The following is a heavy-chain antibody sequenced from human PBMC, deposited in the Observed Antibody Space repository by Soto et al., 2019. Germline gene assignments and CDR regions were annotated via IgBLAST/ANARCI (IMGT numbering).Heavy chain of an antibody. D-gene: IGHD3-3*01. CDR2: INHSGST. CDR3: ARYRRGFLDWRPAGRYYGLDV. CDR1: GCSFSGYY. Sequence: PSETLSLPCAFSGCSFSGYYCTWIRQPPRTGLEWIGEINHSGSTNYNASLKSRVTISVDTSKNQFSLKLRSVIAADTAVEYGARYRRGFLDWRPAGRYYGLDVWGQGTTVTVSS. V-gene: IGHV4-34*01. J-gene: IGHJ6*02.